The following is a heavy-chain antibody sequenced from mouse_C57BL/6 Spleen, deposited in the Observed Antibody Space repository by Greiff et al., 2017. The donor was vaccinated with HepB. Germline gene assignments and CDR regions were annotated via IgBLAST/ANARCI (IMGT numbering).Heavy chain of an antibody. CDR2: ISSGGDYI. J-gene: IGHJ4*01. CDR3: TREFGKYYAMDY. CDR1: GFTFSSYA. Sequence: EVMLVESGEGLVKPGGSLKLSCAASGFTFSSYAMSWVRQTPEKRLEWVAYISSGGDYIYYADTVKGRFTISRDNARNTLYLQMSSLKSEDTAMYYCTREFGKYYAMDYWGQGTSVTVSS. D-gene: IGHD2-10*02. V-gene: IGHV5-9-1*02.